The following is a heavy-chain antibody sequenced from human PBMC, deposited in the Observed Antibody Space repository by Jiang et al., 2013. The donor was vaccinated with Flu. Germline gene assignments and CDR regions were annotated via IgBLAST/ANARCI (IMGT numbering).Heavy chain of an antibody. V-gene: IGHV1-69*01. D-gene: IGHD3-10*01. CDR3: ARGFRGSMPYYYYYMDV. Sequence: GAEVKKPGSSVKVSCKASGGTFSSHNIAWVRQAPGQGLEWMGGIIPVYGTANYAQKFRGRVTITADESTNTAYMEMSGLRYEDMAVYYCARGFRGSMPYYYYYMDVWGKGTTVTVSS. CDR1: GGTFSSHN. J-gene: IGHJ6*03. CDR2: IIPVYGTA.